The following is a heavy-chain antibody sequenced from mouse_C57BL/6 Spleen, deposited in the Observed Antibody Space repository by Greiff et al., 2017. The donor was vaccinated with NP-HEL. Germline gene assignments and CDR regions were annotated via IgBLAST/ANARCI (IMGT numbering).Heavy chain of an antibody. J-gene: IGHJ4*01. Sequence: VQLQQSGAELARPGASVKLSCKASGYTFTSYGISWVKQRTGQGLEWIGEIYPRSGNTYYNEKFKGKATLTADKSSSTAYMELRSLTSEDSAVYFCARRDYSNRYYYAMDYWGQGTSVTVSS. CDR2: IYPRSGNT. V-gene: IGHV1-81*01. D-gene: IGHD2-5*01. CDR3: ARRDYSNRYYYAMDY. CDR1: GYTFTSYG.